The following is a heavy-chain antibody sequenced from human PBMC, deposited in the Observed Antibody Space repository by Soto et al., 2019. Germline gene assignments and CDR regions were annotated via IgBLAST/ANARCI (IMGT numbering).Heavy chain of an antibody. CDR1: GYTFSSYG. CDR3: AREISGGGYNLNVAFKY. D-gene: IGHD3-10*01. Sequence: ASVKVSCKTSGYTFSSYGISWVRQAPGEGLKWLGWISGYNGNTNYAQSLQGRLTLTTDTSTSTAYMELRSLRSDDSAMYYCAREISGGGYNLNVAFKYWGQGTLVTVSS. J-gene: IGHJ4*02. V-gene: IGHV1-18*01. CDR2: ISGYNGNT.